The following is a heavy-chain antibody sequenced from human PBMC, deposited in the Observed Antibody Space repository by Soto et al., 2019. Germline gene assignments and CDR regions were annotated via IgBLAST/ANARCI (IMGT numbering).Heavy chain of an antibody. CDR1: GGSISSYY. CDR2: IYYSGST. J-gene: IGHJ3*02. V-gene: IGHV4-59*01. D-gene: IGHD3-10*01. Sequence: QVQLQESGPGLVKPSETLSLTCTVSGGSISSYYWSWIRQPPGKELEWSGYIYYSGSTNYNPSLKSRVTIAGDTSKNQFSLKQSTVTAGDTAVNYCASQYGSGFDIGGHGTMVTVSS. CDR3: ASQYGSGFDI.